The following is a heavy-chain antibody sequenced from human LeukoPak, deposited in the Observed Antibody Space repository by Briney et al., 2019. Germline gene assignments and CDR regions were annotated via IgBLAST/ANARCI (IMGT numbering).Heavy chain of an antibody. CDR2: IDPSDSYT. D-gene: IGHD6-13*01. CDR1: GYIFTNYL. Sequence: GESLRISCKGSGYIFTNYLISWVRQMPGKGLEWMGRIDPSDSYTNYSPSFQGHVTISADTSIGTAYLQWSSLKASDTAMYYCVRQGTHIAAAGIDYWGQGTLVTVSS. V-gene: IGHV5-10-1*01. J-gene: IGHJ4*02. CDR3: VRQGTHIAAAGIDY.